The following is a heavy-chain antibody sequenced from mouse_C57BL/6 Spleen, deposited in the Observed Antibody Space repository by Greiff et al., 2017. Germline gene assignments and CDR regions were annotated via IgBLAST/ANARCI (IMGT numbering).Heavy chain of an antibody. CDR1: GFNIKDYY. CDR3: ATPYYSRPAWFAY. V-gene: IGHV14-1*01. CDR2: IDPEDGDT. D-gene: IGHD2-5*01. J-gene: IGHJ3*01. Sequence: EVQGVESGAELVRPGASVKLSCTASGFNIKDYYMHWVKQRPEQGLEWIGRIDPEDGDTEYAPKFQGKATMTADTSSNTAYLQLSSLTSEDTAVYYCATPYYSRPAWFAYWGQGTLVTVSA.